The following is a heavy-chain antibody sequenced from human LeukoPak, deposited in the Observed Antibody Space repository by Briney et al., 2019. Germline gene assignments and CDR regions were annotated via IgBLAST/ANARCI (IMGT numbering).Heavy chain of an antibody. D-gene: IGHD6-19*01. CDR3: ARDSGRQWLVLVNAFDI. V-gene: IGHV1-46*01. J-gene: IGHJ3*02. CDR1: GYTFTSYY. CDR2: INPSGGST. Sequence: GASVKVSCKASGYTFTSYYMHWVRQAPGQGLEWMGIINPSGGSTSYAQKFQGRVTMTRDTSTSTVYMELSSLRSDDTAVYYCARDSGRQWLVLVNAFDIWGQGTMVTVSS.